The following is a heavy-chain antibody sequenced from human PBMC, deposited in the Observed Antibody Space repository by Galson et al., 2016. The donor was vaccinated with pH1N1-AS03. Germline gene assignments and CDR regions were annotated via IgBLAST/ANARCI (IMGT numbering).Heavy chain of an antibody. CDR2: IYYSGST. CDR1: SSSSYY. Sequence: SSSSYYWGWIRQPPGKGLEWIGSIYYSGSTFYNPSLKSRVTISIDTSKNQFSLKLNSVTAADTTVYYCARHVPGFGEFSVGYFDYWGQGTLVTVSS. CDR3: ARHVPGFGEFSVGYFDY. J-gene: IGHJ4*02. D-gene: IGHD3-10*01. V-gene: IGHV4-39*07.